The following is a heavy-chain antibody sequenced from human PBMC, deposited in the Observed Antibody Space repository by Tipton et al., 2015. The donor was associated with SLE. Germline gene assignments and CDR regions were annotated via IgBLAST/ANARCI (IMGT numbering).Heavy chain of an antibody. CDR3: ARETYIVNWSDAFDV. J-gene: IGHJ3*01. V-gene: IGHV4-59*01. CDR2: IYYSGTT. D-gene: IGHD1-1*01. CDR1: GGSISSSY. Sequence: TLSLTCNISGGSISSSYWSWIRQPPGKGLEWIGYIYYSGTTKYNPSLKSRVTISVDSSKSQISLRLTSVTAADTAVYYCARETYIVNWSDAFDVWGQGALVTVSS.